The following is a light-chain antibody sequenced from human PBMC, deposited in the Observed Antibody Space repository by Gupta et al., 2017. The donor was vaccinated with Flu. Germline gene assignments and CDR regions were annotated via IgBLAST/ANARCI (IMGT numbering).Light chain of an antibody. Sequence: QSALTQPASVSGSPGQSITISCTGTRSDVGGYNYVSWYQQPPGKAPKLMIYEVSNRLSGVSNRFSGSKSGNTASLTISGLQAADEADYYCSSYTSSSTLDVFGTGTKVTVL. J-gene: IGLJ1*01. V-gene: IGLV2-14*01. CDR2: EVS. CDR1: RSDVGGYNY. CDR3: SSYTSSSTLDV.